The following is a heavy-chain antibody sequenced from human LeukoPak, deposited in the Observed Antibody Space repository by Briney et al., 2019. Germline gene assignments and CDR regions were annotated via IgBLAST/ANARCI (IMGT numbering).Heavy chain of an antibody. CDR1: GFTFSSYT. V-gene: IGHV3-21*01. CDR2: ISSSSLYR. D-gene: IGHD3-22*01. CDR3: ARAPVYYDETRGYLKISNWYFDL. Sequence: KPGGSLRLSCAASGFTFSSYTINWVRQAPGKGLEWVSSISSSSLYRFYADSVRGRFTISRDNAKNSLYLQMTSLRAEDTAVYYCARAPVYYDETRGYLKISNWYFDLWGRGTLVTVSS. J-gene: IGHJ2*01.